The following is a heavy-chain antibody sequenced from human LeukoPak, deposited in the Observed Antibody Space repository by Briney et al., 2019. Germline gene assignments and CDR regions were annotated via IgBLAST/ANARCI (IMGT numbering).Heavy chain of an antibody. CDR1: GGSFSGCY. D-gene: IGHD5-18*01. J-gene: IGHJ4*02. CDR2: INHSGST. V-gene: IGHV4-34*01. Sequence: SETLSLTCAVYGGSFSGCYWSWIRQPPGKGLEWIGEINHSGSTNYNPSLKSRVTISVDTSKNQFSLKLSSVTAADTAVYYCARAGVGYSYGYEDYFDYWGQGTLVTVSS. CDR3: ARAGVGYSYGYEDYFDY.